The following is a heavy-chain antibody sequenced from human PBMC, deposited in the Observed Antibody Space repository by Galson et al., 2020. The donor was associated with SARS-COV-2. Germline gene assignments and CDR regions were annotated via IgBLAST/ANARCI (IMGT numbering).Heavy chain of an antibody. CDR2: MNPNSGNT. CDR1: GYTFSSYD. D-gene: IGHD6-13*01. V-gene: IGHV1-8*01. Sequence: ASVKVSFKASGYTFSSYDINWVRQATGQGLEWMGWMNPNSGNTGYAQKFQGRVSMTRDTSISTAYMELSSLRSEDTAVYFCARGRVGAAGTMGYWGQGTLVTVSS. J-gene: IGHJ4*02. CDR3: ARGRVGAAGTMGY.